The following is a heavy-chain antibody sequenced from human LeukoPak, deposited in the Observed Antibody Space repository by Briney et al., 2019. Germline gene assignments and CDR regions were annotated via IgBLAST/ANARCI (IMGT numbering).Heavy chain of an antibody. CDR3: SEGYFEPFDH. J-gene: IGHJ4*02. D-gene: IGHD2/OR15-2a*01. CDR2: LSYTGKT. V-gene: IGHV4-59*02. Sequence: SETLSLTCNVSGVSVSTSHWNWIRQRPGKGLEWIGCLSYTGKTDYNPSLKSRVSISLGSSNNHFSLKLTSVTAADTAVYYRSEGYFEPFDHWGQGILVTVSS. CDR1: GVSVSTSH.